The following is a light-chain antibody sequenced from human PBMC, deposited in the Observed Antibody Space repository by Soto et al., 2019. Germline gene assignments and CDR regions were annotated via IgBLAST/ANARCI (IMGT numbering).Light chain of an antibody. CDR3: CSYAGSYTFYV. V-gene: IGLV2-11*01. CDR1: NNDVGSYTY. CDR2: DVN. J-gene: IGLJ1*01. Sequence: QSALTQPRSVSGSPGQSVTISCTGTNNDVGSYTYVSWYQQHPAKAPKLIIYDVNKRPSGVPHRFSGSKSGHTASLTISGLQAEDEADYYCCSYAGSYTFYVFGTGTKVTVL.